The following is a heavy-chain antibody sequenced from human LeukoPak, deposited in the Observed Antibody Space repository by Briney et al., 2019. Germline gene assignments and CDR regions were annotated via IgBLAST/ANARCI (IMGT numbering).Heavy chain of an antibody. Sequence: GGSLRLFCAASGFTFSSYEMNWVRQAPGKGLEWVSYISSSGSTIYYADSVKGRFTISRDNAKNSLYLQMNSLRAEDTAVYYCARDLWFGDWVNWFDPWGQGTLVTVSS. J-gene: IGHJ5*02. CDR1: GFTFSSYE. V-gene: IGHV3-48*03. CDR2: ISSSGSTI. CDR3: ARDLWFGDWVNWFDP. D-gene: IGHD3-10*01.